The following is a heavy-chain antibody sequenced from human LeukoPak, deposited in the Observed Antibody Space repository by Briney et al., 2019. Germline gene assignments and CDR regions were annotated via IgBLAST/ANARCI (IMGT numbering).Heavy chain of an antibody. CDR3: ARGAGGVLLHYFDT. D-gene: IGHD3-3*01. J-gene: IGHJ4*02. V-gene: IGHV1-46*01. CDR1: GYTFTSNY. CDR2: IYPRDGST. Sequence: ASVKVSCKASGYTFTSNYIHWVRQAPGQGLEWMGMIYPRDGSTSYAQKFQGRVTVTRDTSTSTVHMELSGLRSEDTAVYYCARGAGGVLLHYFDTWGQGTLVTVSS.